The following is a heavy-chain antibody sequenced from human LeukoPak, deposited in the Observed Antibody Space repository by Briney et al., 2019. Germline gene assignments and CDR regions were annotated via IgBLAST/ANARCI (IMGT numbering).Heavy chain of an antibody. Sequence: GRSLRLSCAASGFTFSSYGMHWVRQAPGKGLEWVAVIWYDGSDKYYADSVKGQFTISRDNSKNTLYLQMNSLRAEDTAVYYCAKDKDYGYYMDVWGKGTTVTVSS. CDR3: AKDKDYGYYMDV. CDR2: IWYDGSDK. J-gene: IGHJ6*03. V-gene: IGHV3-33*06. CDR1: GFTFSSYG. D-gene: IGHD3-16*01.